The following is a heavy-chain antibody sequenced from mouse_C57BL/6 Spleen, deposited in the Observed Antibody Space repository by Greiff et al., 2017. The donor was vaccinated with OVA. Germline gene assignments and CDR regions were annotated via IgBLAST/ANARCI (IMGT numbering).Heavy chain of an antibody. CDR3: ARSVGGYYAMDY. Sequence: VQLQQPGAELVKPGASVKLSCKASGYTFTSYWMHWVKQRPGQGLEWIGMIHPNSGSTNYNEKFKSKATLTVDKSSSTAYMQLSSLTSEDSAVYYCARSVGGYYAMDYWGQGTSVTVSS. CDR2: IHPNSGST. J-gene: IGHJ4*01. V-gene: IGHV1-64*01. CDR1: GYTFTSYW.